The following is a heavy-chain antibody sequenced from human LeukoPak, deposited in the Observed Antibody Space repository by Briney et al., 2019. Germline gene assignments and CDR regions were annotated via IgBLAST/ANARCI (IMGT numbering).Heavy chain of an antibody. CDR3: AKDVSSDDFWSGYYLYYFDY. CDR1: GFTFSSYA. CDR2: IRGSGDIT. J-gene: IGHJ4*02. Sequence: GGSLRLSCAASGFTFSSYAMSWVRQAPGKGLEWVSAIRGSGDITYYSDSVKGRFTISRDNSKHTLFLQMNSLRAEDTAVYYCAKDVSSDDFWSGYYLYYFDYWGQGTLVTVSS. V-gene: IGHV3-23*01. D-gene: IGHD3-3*01.